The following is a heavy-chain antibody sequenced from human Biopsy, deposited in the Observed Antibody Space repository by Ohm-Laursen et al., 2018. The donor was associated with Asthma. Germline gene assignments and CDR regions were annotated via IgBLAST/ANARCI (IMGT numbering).Heavy chain of an antibody. CDR3: AKASCYYFSCDLDV. CDR2: ISPIFGSI. Sequence: SSVKVSCKASGGTPNNYAINWVRQAPGQGLEWMGGISPIFGSIKYAEKFQGRVTLTADVFTNTVHMELTSLRSDDTAVLYCAKASCYYFSCDLDVWGQGTTVIVSS. V-gene: IGHV1-69*01. CDR1: GGTPNNYA. J-gene: IGHJ6*02.